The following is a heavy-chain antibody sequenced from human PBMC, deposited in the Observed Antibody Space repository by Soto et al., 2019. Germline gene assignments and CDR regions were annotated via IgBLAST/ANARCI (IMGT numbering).Heavy chain of an antibody. CDR1: GFTFDDYG. V-gene: IGHV3-7*01. Sequence: GGSLRLSCAASGFTFDDYGMSWVRQAPGKGLEWMASIKQDGSEKHYVDSVKGRFTISRDNAKNSLYLQMNSLRVEDTAVYYCARVYYDYIWGSYPLVYWGQGTLVTVSS. D-gene: IGHD3-16*02. J-gene: IGHJ4*02. CDR2: IKQDGSEK. CDR3: ARVYYDYIWGSYPLVY.